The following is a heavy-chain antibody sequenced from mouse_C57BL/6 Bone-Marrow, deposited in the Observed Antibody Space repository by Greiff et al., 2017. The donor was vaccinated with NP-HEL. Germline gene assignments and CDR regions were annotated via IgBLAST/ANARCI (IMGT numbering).Heavy chain of an antibody. CDR1: GFNIKDDY. CDR2: IDPENGDT. CDR3: TAYYYGSSLY. D-gene: IGHD1-1*01. V-gene: IGHV14-4*01. Sequence: EVQLQQSGAELVRPGASVKLSCTASGFNIKDDYMHWVKQRPEQGLEWIGWIDPENGDTEYASKFQGKATITADTSSNTAYLQLSSLTSEDTAVYYCTAYYYGSSLYWGQGTSVTVSS. J-gene: IGHJ4*01.